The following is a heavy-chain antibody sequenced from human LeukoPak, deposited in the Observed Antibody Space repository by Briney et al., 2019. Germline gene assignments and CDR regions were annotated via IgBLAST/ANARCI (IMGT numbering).Heavy chain of an antibody. Sequence: GRSLRLSCAASGFTFDDYAMHWVRQAPGKGLEWVSGISWNSGSIGYADPVKGRFTISRDNAKNSLYLQMNSLRAEDTALYYCAKGGITMVRGAIDYWGQGTLVTVSS. J-gene: IGHJ4*02. V-gene: IGHV3-9*01. CDR2: ISWNSGSI. CDR1: GFTFDDYA. D-gene: IGHD3-10*01. CDR3: AKGGITMVRGAIDY.